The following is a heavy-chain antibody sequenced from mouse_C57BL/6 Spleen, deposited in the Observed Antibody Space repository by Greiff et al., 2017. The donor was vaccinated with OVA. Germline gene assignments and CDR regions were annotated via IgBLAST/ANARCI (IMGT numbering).Heavy chain of an antibody. CDR3: ARGYYDYDGYAMDY. CDR1: GYTFTSYW. J-gene: IGHJ4*01. V-gene: IGHV1-50*01. Sequence: VQLQQPGAELVKPGASVKLSCKASGYTFTSYWMQWVKQRPGQGLEWIGEIDPSDSYTNYNQKFKGKATLTVDTSSSTAYMQLSSLTSEDSAVYYCARGYYDYDGYAMDYWGQGTLVTVSS. D-gene: IGHD2-4*01. CDR2: IDPSDSYT.